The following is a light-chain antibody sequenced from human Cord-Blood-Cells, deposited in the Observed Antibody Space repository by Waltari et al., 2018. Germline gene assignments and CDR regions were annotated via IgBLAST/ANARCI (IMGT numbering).Light chain of an antibody. CDR1: SSDVGSYNL. CDR2: EGS. V-gene: IGLV2-23*01. CDR3: CSYAGSSTFYV. J-gene: IGLJ1*01. Sequence: QPALTHPASVSGSPGHSITISCTRTSSDVGSYNLFSRSQQHPGKAPKLMIYEGSKRPSGVSTRFSGSKSGNTASLTISGLQAEDEADYYCCSYAGSSTFYVFGTGTKVTVL.